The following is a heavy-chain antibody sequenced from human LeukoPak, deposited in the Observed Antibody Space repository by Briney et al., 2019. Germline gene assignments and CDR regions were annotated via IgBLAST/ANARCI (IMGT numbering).Heavy chain of an antibody. J-gene: IGHJ3*02. V-gene: IGHV4-59*01. Sequence: SETLSLTCTVSGGSISSFYWSWIRQPPGKGLEWIGYIYYSGSTNYNPSLKSRVTISVDTSKNQFSLKLSSVTAADTAVYFCARDPPPGASDAFDIWGQGTLVTVSS. D-gene: IGHD7-27*01. CDR3: ARDPPPGASDAFDI. CDR2: IYYSGST. CDR1: GGSISSFY.